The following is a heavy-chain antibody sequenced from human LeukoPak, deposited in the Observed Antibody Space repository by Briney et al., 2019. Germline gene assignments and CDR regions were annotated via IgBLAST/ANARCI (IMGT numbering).Heavy chain of an antibody. V-gene: IGHV4-59*01. D-gene: IGHD5-18*01. CDR3: ARVIQRNGVLDAFDI. CDR1: GGSISSYY. J-gene: IGHJ3*02. Sequence: SETLSLTCTVSGGSISSYYWSWIRQPPGKGLEWIGYIYYSGSTNYNPSLTSRVTISVDTSKNQFSLKLSSVTAADTAVYYCARVIQRNGVLDAFDIWGQGTMVTVSS. CDR2: IYYSGST.